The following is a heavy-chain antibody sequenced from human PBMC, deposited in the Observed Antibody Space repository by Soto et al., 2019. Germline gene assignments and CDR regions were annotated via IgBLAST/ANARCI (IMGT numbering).Heavy chain of an antibody. CDR1: GFTFSSYW. J-gene: IGHJ4*02. D-gene: IGHD1-26*01. V-gene: IGHV3-74*01. CDR2: ISTDGSST. Sequence: EVQLVESGGGLVQPGGSLRLSCAASGFTFSSYWMHWVRQVPGKGLVWVSRISTDGSSTRYADSVKGRFTISRDNAKNTLYLQMNSLRAEDTAVYYCTRVSGRHPEYWGQGTLVTVSS. CDR3: TRVSGRHPEY.